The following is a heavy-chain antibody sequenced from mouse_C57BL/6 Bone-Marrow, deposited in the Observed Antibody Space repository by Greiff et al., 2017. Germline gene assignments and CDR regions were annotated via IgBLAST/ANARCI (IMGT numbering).Heavy chain of an antibody. CDR1: GYTFTSYG. Sequence: VHLVESGAELARPGASVKLSCKASGYTFTSYGISWVKQRTGQGLEWIGEIYPRSGNTYYNEKFKGKATLTADKSSSTAYMALRSLTSADSSVYFCARGVFSYWYFDVWGTGTTVTVSS. J-gene: IGHJ1*03. CDR2: IYPRSGNT. CDR3: ARGVFSYWYFDV. V-gene: IGHV1-81*01.